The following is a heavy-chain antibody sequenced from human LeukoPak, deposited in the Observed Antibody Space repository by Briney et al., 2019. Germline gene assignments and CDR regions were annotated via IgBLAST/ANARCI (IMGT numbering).Heavy chain of an antibody. D-gene: IGHD4-23*01. CDR2: ISPNSGDT. J-gene: IGHJ4*02. V-gene: IGHV1-2*02. CDR1: GYTFTDYY. Sequence: ASVKVSCKASGYTFTDYYLHWVRQAPGQGLEWMGWISPNSGDTNYAREFQGRVTMTRDTSISTAYMELSGLTSDDTAVYYCASDGSARSGNNNFYYWGQGTLVTVSS. CDR3: ASDGSARSGNNNFYY.